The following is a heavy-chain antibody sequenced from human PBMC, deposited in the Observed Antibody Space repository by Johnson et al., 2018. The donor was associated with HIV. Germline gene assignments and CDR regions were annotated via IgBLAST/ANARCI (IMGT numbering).Heavy chain of an antibody. D-gene: IGHD6-13*01. J-gene: IGHJ3*02. CDR2: ISWNSGSI. Sequence: VQLVESGGGVVQPGRSLRLSCAASGFTFDDYAMHWVRQAPGKGLEWVSGISWNSGSIGYADSVKGRFTISRDNAKNSLYLQMNSLRAEDTALYYCAKDIAAAGTDAFDIWGQGTMVTVSS. CDR3: AKDIAAAGTDAFDI. V-gene: IGHV3-9*01. CDR1: GFTFDDYA.